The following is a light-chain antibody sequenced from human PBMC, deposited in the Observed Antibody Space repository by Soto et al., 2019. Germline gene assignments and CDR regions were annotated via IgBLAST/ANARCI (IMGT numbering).Light chain of an antibody. CDR3: QQSYSMPVT. CDR2: AAS. J-gene: IGKJ2*01. V-gene: IGKV1-39*01. Sequence: DIQMTQSPSSLSASLGDRVTITCRASQNINDFLNWYQQKPGKAPKLLIYAASTLRSGVPSRFSGSGSGTYITLTTSGLQPEDFATYDCQQSYSMPVTFGQGTQLEIK. CDR1: QNINDF.